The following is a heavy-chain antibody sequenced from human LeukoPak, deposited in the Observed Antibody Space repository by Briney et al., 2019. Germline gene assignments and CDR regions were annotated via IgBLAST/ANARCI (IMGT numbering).Heavy chain of an antibody. J-gene: IGHJ4*02. CDR3: ARAPTLLRYFDWLHIDY. V-gene: IGHV1-69*01. CDR2: IIPIFGTA. D-gene: IGHD3-9*01. Sequence: ASVKVSCKASGGTFSSYAISWVRQAPGQGLEWMGGIIPIFGTANYAQKFQGRVTITADESMSTAYMELSSLRSEDTAVYYCARAPTLLRYFDWLHIDYWGQGTLVTVSS. CDR1: GGTFSSYA.